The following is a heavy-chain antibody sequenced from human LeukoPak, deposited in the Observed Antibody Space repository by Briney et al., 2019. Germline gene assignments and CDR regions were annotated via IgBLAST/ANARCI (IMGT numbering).Heavy chain of an antibody. CDR2: IKSKTDGGTT. V-gene: IGHV3-15*01. D-gene: IGHD1-26*01. J-gene: IGHJ3*02. CDR3: ITDPGEWEPI. CDR1: GLTFSNAW. Sequence: GGSLRLSCAASGLTFSNAWMSWVRQAPGKGREWVGRIKSKTDGGTTDYGAPVKGRFIISRDDSKNTLYLQMNGLKIEDTAVYYCITDPGEWEPIWGQGTMVTVSS.